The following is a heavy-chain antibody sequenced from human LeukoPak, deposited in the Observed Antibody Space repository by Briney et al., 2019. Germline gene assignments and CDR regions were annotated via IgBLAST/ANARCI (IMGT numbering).Heavy chain of an antibody. CDR2: IYYSGST. CDR3: ARVGVDYSGNIIKYYFDY. Sequence: PSETLSLTCTVSGGSISSYYWSWIRQPPGKGLEWIGYIYYSGSTNYNPSLKSRVIISVDTSKNQFSLKLSPVTAADTAVYYCARVGVDYSGNIIKYYFDYWGQGTLVTVSS. CDR1: GGSISSYY. V-gene: IGHV4-59*01. J-gene: IGHJ4*02. D-gene: IGHD4-23*01.